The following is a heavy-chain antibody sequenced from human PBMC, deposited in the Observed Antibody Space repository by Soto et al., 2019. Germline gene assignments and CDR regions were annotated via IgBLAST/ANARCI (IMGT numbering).Heavy chain of an antibody. Sequence: ASVKVSCKASGGTFSSYGISWVRQAPGQGLEWMGWISAYNGNTNYAQKLQGRVTMTTDTSTSTAYMELRSLRSDDTAVYYCAREPSGYDSSGYIDYWGQGTLVTVSS. D-gene: IGHD3-22*01. CDR2: ISAYNGNT. J-gene: IGHJ4*02. CDR3: AREPSGYDSSGYIDY. CDR1: GGTFSSYG. V-gene: IGHV1-18*01.